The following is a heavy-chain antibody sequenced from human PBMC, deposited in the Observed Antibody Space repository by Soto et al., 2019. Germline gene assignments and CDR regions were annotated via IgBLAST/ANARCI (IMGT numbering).Heavy chain of an antibody. CDR2: IIPIFGTA. Sequence: QVQLVQSGAEVKKPGSSVKVSCKASGGTFSSYAISWVRQAPGQGLEWMGGIIPIFGTANYAQKFQGRVTITADESTSTAYMELSSLRSEDTVVYYCASRLGGNPFGHWYFDLWGRGTLVTVSS. D-gene: IGHD2-15*01. V-gene: IGHV1-69*01. CDR3: ASRLGGNPFGHWYFDL. CDR1: GGTFSSYA. J-gene: IGHJ2*01.